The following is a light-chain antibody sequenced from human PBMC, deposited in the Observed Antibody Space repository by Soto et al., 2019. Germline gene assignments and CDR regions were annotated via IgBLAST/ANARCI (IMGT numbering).Light chain of an antibody. CDR3: SSYTGSSTLV. CDR1: SSDVGGYNY. CDR2: EVS. V-gene: IGLV2-14*01. Sequence: QSALTQPASVSGSPGQSIAISCTGTSSDVGGYNYVSWYQQHPGKAPKLMIYEVSNRPSGASNRFSGSKSGNTASLTISGLQAEDEADYYCSSYTGSSTLVFGGGTKLTVL. J-gene: IGLJ3*02.